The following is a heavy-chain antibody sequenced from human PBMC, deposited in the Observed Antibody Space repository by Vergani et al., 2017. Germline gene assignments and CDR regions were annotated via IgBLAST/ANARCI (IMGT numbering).Heavy chain of an antibody. D-gene: IGHD1-26*01. J-gene: IGHJ5*02. CDR1: GFTFSSYA. CDR3: AKGKESGSYGRNWFDP. CDR2: ISGSGGST. Sequence: EVQLLESGGGLVQPGGSLRLSCAASGFTFSSYAMSWVRQAPGKGLEWVSAISGSGGSTYYADSVKGRFTISRDNSKNTLYLQMNSLSAEDTAVYYCAKGKESGSYGRNWFDPWGQGTLVTVSS. V-gene: IGHV3-23*01.